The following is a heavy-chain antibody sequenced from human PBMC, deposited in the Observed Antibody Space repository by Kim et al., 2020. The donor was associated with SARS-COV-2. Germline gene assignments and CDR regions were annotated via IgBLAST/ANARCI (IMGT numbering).Heavy chain of an antibody. Sequence: SGPTLVNPTQTLTLTCTFSGFSLTTRGVSVGWIRQPPGKALEWLALIYWDDDKRYSPSLKSRLTITKTSDNQVVLTVTNMDAVDTATYYCARLVIGPYFSPSGMDVWGQGTTVTISS. CDR3: ARLVIGPYFSPSGMDV. V-gene: IGHV2-5*02. CDR1: GFSLTTRGVS. CDR2: IYWDDDK. J-gene: IGHJ6*02. D-gene: IGHD2-2*01.